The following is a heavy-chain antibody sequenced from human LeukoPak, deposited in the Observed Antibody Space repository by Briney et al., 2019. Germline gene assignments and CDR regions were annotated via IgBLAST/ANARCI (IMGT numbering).Heavy chain of an antibody. J-gene: IGHJ6*02. CDR2: ISAYNGNT. CDR1: GYTFTSYY. CDR3: ARDRDFWSGYYSDYYYGMDV. D-gene: IGHD3-3*01. Sequence: ASVKVSCKASGYTFTSYYIHWVRQAPGQGLEWMGWISAYNGNTNYAQKFQGRVTITADESTSTAYMELSSLRSEDTAVYYCARDRDFWSGYYSDYYYGMDVWGQGTTVTVSS. V-gene: IGHV1-18*04.